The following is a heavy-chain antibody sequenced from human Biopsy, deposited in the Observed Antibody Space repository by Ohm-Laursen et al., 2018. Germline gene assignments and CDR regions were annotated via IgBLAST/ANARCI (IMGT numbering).Heavy chain of an antibody. Sequence: PSDTLSLTCSVSGASMTGYFWTWVRQPAGKGLEWIGHIFTIGDTTYNPSLEGRVTMSLDTSENQFSLKMTSLTAADTAVYFCAREDEGLLRALDLWGQGTMVTVSS. D-gene: IGHD3-3*01. V-gene: IGHV4-4*07. J-gene: IGHJ3*01. CDR3: AREDEGLLRALDL. CDR2: IFTIGDT. CDR1: GASMTGYF.